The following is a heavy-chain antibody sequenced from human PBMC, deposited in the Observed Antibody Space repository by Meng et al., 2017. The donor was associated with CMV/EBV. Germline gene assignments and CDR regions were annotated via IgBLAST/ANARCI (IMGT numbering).Heavy chain of an antibody. CDR1: GYTFTGYY. J-gene: IGHJ5*02. CDR2: IIPILGIA. CDR3: ARPYCSSTSCYTNWFDP. D-gene: IGHD2-2*01. V-gene: IGHV1-69*10. Sequence: SVKVSCKASGYTFTGYYMHWVRQAPGQGLEWMGGIIPILGIANYAQKFQGRVTITADKSTSTAYLELSSLRSEDTAVYYRARPYCSSTSCYTNWFDPWGQGTLVTVSS.